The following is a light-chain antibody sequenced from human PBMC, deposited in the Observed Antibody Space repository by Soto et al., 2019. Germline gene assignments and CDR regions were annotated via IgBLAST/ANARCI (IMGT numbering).Light chain of an antibody. Sequence: EMVMTQSPATLSVSPGERATLSCRASQSVTINLAWYQQKPGQAPRLLIYGASTRATGIPARFSGSGSGTEFTLTISGLQSEDFAVYYCQQHSNWPLTFGGGTKVEIK. CDR2: GAS. CDR3: QQHSNWPLT. V-gene: IGKV3-15*01. J-gene: IGKJ4*01. CDR1: QSVTIN.